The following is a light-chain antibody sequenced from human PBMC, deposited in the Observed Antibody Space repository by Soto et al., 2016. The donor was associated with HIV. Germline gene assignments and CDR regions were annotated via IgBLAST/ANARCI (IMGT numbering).Light chain of an antibody. V-gene: IGLV3-1*01. CDR1: NLGNTY. Sequence: SYELTQSPSVSVSPGQTASITCSGRNLGNTYASWYQQKPGQSPLMVIYRDTKRPSGIPERFSGSNSGNTATLTISGTQAMDEADYFCQAWDSTTNLYVFGTGTKVTVL. CDR2: RDT. J-gene: IGLJ1*01. CDR3: QAWDSTTNLYV.